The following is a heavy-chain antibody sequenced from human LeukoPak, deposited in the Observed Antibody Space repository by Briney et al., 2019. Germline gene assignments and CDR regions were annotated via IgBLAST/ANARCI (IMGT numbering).Heavy chain of an antibody. CDR2: IYPGDSDT. V-gene: IGHV5-51*01. D-gene: IGHD3-22*01. CDR3: ARLSMIDTFDI. J-gene: IGHJ3*02. CDR1: GYNFTSYW. Sequence: GESLKISCKGSGYNFTSYWIGWVRQMPGKGLEWMGIIYPGDSDTRYSPSFQGQVTISADKSINTAYLHWRSLKASDTAMYYCARLSMIDTFDIWGLGTVVTVSS.